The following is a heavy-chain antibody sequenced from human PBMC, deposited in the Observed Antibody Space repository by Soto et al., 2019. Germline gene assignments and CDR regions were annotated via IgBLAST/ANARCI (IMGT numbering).Heavy chain of an antibody. J-gene: IGHJ4*02. CDR3: ARNYGGDDFDY. CDR1: GYSISSGYY. CDR2: IYYSGST. Sequence: SETLSLTCAVSGYSISSGYYWGWIRQPPGKGLEWIGYIYYSGSTNYNPSLKSRVTISVDTSKNQFSLKLSSVTAADTAVYYCARNYGGDDFDYWGQGTLVTVS. D-gene: IGHD1-7*01. V-gene: IGHV4-38-2*01.